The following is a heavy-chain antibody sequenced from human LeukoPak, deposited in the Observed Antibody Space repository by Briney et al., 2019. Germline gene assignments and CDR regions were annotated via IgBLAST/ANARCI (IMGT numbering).Heavy chain of an antibody. V-gene: IGHV1-18*01. CDR1: GYTFTRYG. CDR3: ARDRGSYYGASGFDP. D-gene: IGHD1-26*01. J-gene: IGHJ5*02. Sequence: GASVKVSCKASGYTFTRYGISWARQAPGQGLEWMGWINTYNGNTNYAQKLQGRVTMTTDTSTSTAYMELRSLRSDDTAVYYCARDRGSYYGASGFDPWGQGTLVTVSS. CDR2: INTYNGNT.